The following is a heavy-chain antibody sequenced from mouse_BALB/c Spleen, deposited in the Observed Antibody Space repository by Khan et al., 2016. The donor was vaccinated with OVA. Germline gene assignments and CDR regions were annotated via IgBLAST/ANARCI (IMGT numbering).Heavy chain of an antibody. V-gene: IGHV2-3*01. J-gene: IGHJ4*01. CDR3: ARFTAATGNYYVMDY. CDR1: GFSLTYYG. Sequence: QVQLMESGLGLVAPSQSLSITCTVSGFSLTYYGVNWVRQPPGKGLEWLGLIWGDGSTNYHSGLKSRLSISKDKSKSQVFLKLNSLQTDDAATFYCARFTAATGNYYVMDYWGQGPSVTVSS. CDR2: IWGDGST. D-gene: IGHD1-2*01.